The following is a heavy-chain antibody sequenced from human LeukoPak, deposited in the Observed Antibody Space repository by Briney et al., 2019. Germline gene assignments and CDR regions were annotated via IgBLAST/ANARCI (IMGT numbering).Heavy chain of an antibody. V-gene: IGHV3-30*02. CDR3: ARDSSYGVPNFDC. D-gene: IGHD4-17*01. Sequence: PGGSLRLSCTASGFNFNTYGMHWVRQAPGKGLEWVAFIRYDGGGNQMYADSLKGRFTISRDNSKNTLYLQMNSLRAEDTAVYYCARDSSYGVPNFDCWGQGTLVTVSS. J-gene: IGHJ4*02. CDR1: GFNFNTYG. CDR2: IRYDGGGNQ.